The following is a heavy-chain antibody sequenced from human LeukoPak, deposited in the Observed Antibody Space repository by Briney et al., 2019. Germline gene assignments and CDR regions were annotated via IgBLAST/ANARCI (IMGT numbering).Heavy chain of an antibody. V-gene: IGHV3-7*03. J-gene: IGHJ4*02. CDR2: IKQDGSEK. CDR1: GFTFSSYW. Sequence: GGSLRLSCAASGFTFSSYWMSWVRQAPGKGLEWVANIKQDGSEKYYVDSVKGRFTISRDNAKNSLYLQMNSLRAEDTAVYYCARAYTRYCTNGVCYASLYYYFDYWGQGTLVTVSS. D-gene: IGHD2-8*01. CDR3: ARAYTRYCTNGVCYASLYYYFDY.